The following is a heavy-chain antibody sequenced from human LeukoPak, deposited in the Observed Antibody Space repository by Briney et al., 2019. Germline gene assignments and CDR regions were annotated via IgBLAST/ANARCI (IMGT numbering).Heavy chain of an antibody. V-gene: IGHV3-7*01. D-gene: IGHD3-10*01. Sequence: GGSLRLSCAASGFTFSNYWMSWVRQAPGKGLEWVANIKQDGSERYYVDSVKGRFTISRDNAKNSLYLEMHSLRAEDTAMYYCGRVGGRSVSAKGDAFDIWGQGTMVTVSS. CDR2: IKQDGSER. J-gene: IGHJ3*02. CDR1: GFTFSNYW. CDR3: GRVGGRSVSAKGDAFDI.